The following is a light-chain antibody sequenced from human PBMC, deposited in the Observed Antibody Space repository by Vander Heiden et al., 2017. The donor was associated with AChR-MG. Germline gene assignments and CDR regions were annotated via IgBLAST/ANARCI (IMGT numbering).Light chain of an antibody. Sequence: QSALTQPHPVSGSPGQSVAISCTGTSSDVGAYNYGSWYQLHPGKAPKLMIYDVSKRPSGVPDRFSGSKSGNTASLTISWLQAEDEADYYCCSYAGNYAYVFGTGTKVTVL. J-gene: IGLJ1*01. CDR2: DVS. CDR1: SSDVGAYNY. V-gene: IGLV2-11*01. CDR3: CSYAGNYAYV.